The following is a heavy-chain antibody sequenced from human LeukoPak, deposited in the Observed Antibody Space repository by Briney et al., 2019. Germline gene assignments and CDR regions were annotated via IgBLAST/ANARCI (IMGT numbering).Heavy chain of an antibody. CDR3: AKDDHVDIVVVPAAIGY. CDR1: GFTFSSYW. D-gene: IGHD2-2*02. Sequence: GGSLTLSCAASGFTFSSYWMTWVRQAPGKGLEWVANIKQDGSEKNYVDSVKGRFTISRDNAKNSLYLQMNSLRAEDTAVYYCAKDDHVDIVVVPAAIGYWGQGTLVTVSS. J-gene: IGHJ4*02. CDR2: IKQDGSEK. V-gene: IGHV3-7*01.